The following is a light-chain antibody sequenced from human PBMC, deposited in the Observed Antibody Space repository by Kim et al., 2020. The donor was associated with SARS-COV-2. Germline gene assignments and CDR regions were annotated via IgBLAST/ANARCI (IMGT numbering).Light chain of an antibody. CDR1: RDIINY. J-gene: IGKJ4*01. V-gene: IGKV1-16*01. Sequence: DIQMTQSPSSLSASVGDRVTITCRASRDIINYVAWFQLKPGKAPKSLIYGASTLQSGVPSSFSGSGSGTYFSLTISSLQAEDFATYYCQQYYTYPLTFGGGTKVDIK. CDR3: QQYYTYPLT. CDR2: GAS.